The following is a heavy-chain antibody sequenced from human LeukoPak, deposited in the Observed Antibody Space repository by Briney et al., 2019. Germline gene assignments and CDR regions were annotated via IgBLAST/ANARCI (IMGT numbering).Heavy chain of an antibody. V-gene: IGHV3-23*01. CDR2: ISGSGGST. D-gene: IGHD7-27*01. J-gene: IGHJ6*02. CDR1: GFTFSSYA. CDR3: AKVQTGDRYYCYGMDV. Sequence: GGSLRLSCAASGFTFSSYAMSWVRQAPGKGLEWVSAISGSGGSTYYADSVKGRFTISRDNSKNTLYLQMNSLRAEDTAVYYCAKVQTGDRYYCYGMDVWGQGTTVTVSS.